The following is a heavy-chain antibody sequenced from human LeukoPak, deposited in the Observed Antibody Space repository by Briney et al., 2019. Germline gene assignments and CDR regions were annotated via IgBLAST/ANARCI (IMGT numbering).Heavy chain of an antibody. Sequence: PGRSLRLSCAASGFTFADYAMHWVRQAPGKGLEWVSTIKWNSGSIGYADSVKGRFTISRDNARNFLYLQMNSLRAEDTALYYCAKDRRIAAAGKYGMDVWGQGTSVTVSS. D-gene: IGHD6-13*01. J-gene: IGHJ6*02. V-gene: IGHV3-9*01. CDR2: IKWNSGSI. CDR1: GFTFADYA. CDR3: AKDRRIAAAGKYGMDV.